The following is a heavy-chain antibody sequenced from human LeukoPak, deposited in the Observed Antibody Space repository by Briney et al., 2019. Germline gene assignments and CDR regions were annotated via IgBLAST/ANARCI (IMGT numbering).Heavy chain of an antibody. Sequence: GSLRLSCAASGFTFSSYGMHWVRQAPGKGLEWVAVIWYDGSNKYYADSVKGRFTISRDNSKNTLYLQMNSLRAEDTAVYYCARNPWELGDILAGPPKTQKWFAPGGQGTLVTVSS. CDR1: GFTFSSYG. V-gene: IGHV3-33*01. CDR2: IWYDGSNK. CDR3: ARNPWELGDILAGPPKTQKWFAP. J-gene: IGHJ5*02. D-gene: IGHD3-9*01.